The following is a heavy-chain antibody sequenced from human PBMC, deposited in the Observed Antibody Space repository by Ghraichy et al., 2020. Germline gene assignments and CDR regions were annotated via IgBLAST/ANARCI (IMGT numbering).Heavy chain of an antibody. D-gene: IGHD6-19*01. Sequence: GGSLRLSCAASGFTFSSYSMNWVRQAPGKGLEWVSSISSSSSYIYYADSVKGRFTISRDNAKNSLYLQMNSLRAEDTAVYYCARDQGSSADFDYWGQGTLVTVSS. CDR2: ISSSSSYI. V-gene: IGHV3-21*01. CDR1: GFTFSSYS. J-gene: IGHJ4*02. CDR3: ARDQGSSADFDY.